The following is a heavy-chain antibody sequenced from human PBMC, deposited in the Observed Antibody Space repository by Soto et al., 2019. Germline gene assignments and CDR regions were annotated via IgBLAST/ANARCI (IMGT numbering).Heavy chain of an antibody. J-gene: IGHJ4*02. CDR1: GGSIRSSNW. CDR3: ATLYSANWNSFDY. D-gene: IGHD1-7*01. Sequence: QVQLQESGPGLVKPSGTLSLTCAVSGGSIRSSNWWSWVRQPPGKGLEWIGDMFHSGSTNYNPSLKGRVTISVDKSRNQFSLKLTSVTAADTAVYFCATLYSANWNSFDYWGQGALVTVSS. V-gene: IGHV4-4*02. CDR2: MFHSGST.